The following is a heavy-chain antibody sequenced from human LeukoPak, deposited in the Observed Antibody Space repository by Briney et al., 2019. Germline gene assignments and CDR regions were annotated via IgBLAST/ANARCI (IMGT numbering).Heavy chain of an antibody. D-gene: IGHD2-15*01. J-gene: IGHJ6*03. V-gene: IGHV1-8*03. CDR1: GYTFTSYD. CDR3: ARSYCSGGSCYWGPYYYYYMDV. CDR2: MNPNSGNT. Sequence: ASVKVSCKASGYTFTSYDINWVRQATGQGLEWMGWMNPNSGNTGHAQKFQGRVTITRNTSISTAYMELSSLRSEDTAVYYCARSYCSGGSCYWGPYYYYYMDVWGKGTTVTVSS.